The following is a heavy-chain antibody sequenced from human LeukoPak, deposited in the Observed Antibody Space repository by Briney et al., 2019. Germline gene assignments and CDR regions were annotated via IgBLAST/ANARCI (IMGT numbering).Heavy chain of an antibody. V-gene: IGHV3-21*01. D-gene: IGHD3-3*01. CDR1: GFTFSSYS. CDR2: ISSSSSYI. J-gene: IGHJ4*02. Sequence: GGSLRLSCAASGFTFSSYSMNWVRQAPGKGLEWVSSISSSSSYIYYADSVKGRFTISRDNSKNTLYLQMNSLRAEDTAVYYCARNSLYYDFWSGYYTAYFDYWGQGTLVTVSS. CDR3: ARNSLYYDFWSGYYTAYFDY.